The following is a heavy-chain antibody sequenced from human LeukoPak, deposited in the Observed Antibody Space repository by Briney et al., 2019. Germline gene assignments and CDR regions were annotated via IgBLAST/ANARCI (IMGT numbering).Heavy chain of an antibody. D-gene: IGHD3-3*01. CDR2: IYHSGST. Sequence: PSETLSLTCAVSGGSISSGGYSWSWIRQPPGKGLEWIGYIYHSGSTYYNPSLKSRVTISVDRSKNQFSLKLSSVTAADTAVYYCARGGFFGVVIGFDPWGQGTLVTVSS. CDR1: GGSISSGGYS. CDR3: ARGGFFGVVIGFDP. V-gene: IGHV4-30-2*01. J-gene: IGHJ5*02.